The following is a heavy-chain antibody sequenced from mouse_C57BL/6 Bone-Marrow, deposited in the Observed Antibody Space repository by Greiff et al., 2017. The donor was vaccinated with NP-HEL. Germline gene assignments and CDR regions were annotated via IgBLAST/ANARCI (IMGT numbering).Heavy chain of an antibody. CDR3: ANWGGGPRFAY. Sequence: VQLQQSGPVLVKPGASVKMSCKASGYTFTDYYMNWVKQSPGKSLEWIGVINPYNGGTSYTQKFTGKATLTVDKSSSTAYMELSSLTSEDSAVYCCANWGGGPRFAYWGQGTLVTVSA. D-gene: IGHD3-3*01. V-gene: IGHV1-19*01. CDR1: GYTFTDYY. CDR2: INPYNGGT. J-gene: IGHJ3*01.